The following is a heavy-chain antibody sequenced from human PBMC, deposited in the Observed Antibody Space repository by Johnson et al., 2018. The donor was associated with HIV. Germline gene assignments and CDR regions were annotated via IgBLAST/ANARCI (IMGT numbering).Heavy chain of an antibody. J-gene: IGHJ3*02. CDR3: ARESSSSSGAFDI. V-gene: IGHV3-20*04. CDR1: GFTFDDYG. Sequence: VQLVESGGGLVQPGRSLRLSCAASGFTFDDYGMSWVRQAPGKGLEWVSGINWNGGSTGYADSVKGRFTISRDNAKNTLYLQMNSLRAEDTAVYYCARESSSSSGAFDIWGQGTMVTVSS. D-gene: IGHD6-6*01. CDR2: INWNGGST.